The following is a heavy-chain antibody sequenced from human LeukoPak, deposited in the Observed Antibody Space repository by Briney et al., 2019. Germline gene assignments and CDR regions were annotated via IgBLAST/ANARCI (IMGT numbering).Heavy chain of an antibody. V-gene: IGHV4-59*08. CDR1: GGSISNYY. Sequence: PSETLSLTCSVSGGSISNYYWSWIRQPPGKGLEYIGYSYYSGSTDYNPSLKSRVTISVDTSKNQFSLMLTSVTAADSAVYYCARQSISSRRAFDIWGQGTMVTVSS. D-gene: IGHD6-6*01. CDR3: ARQSISSRRAFDI. J-gene: IGHJ3*02. CDR2: SYYSGST.